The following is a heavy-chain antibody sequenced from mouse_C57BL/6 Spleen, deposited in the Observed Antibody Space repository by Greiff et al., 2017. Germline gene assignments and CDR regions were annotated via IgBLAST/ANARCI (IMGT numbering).Heavy chain of an antibody. J-gene: IGHJ4*01. V-gene: IGHV5-6*01. CDR3: ARRDSNYGAMDY. D-gene: IGHD2-5*01. CDR1: GFTFSSYG. Sequence: EVQGVESGGDLVKPGGSLKLSCAASGFTFSSYGMSWVRQTPDKRLEWVATISSGGSYTYYPDSVKGRFTISRDNAKNTLYLQMSSLKSEDTAMYYCARRDSNYGAMDYWGQGTSVTVSS. CDR2: ISSGGSYT.